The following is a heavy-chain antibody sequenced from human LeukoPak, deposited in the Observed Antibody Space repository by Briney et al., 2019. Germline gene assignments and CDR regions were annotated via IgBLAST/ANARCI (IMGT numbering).Heavy chain of an antibody. J-gene: IGHJ4*02. CDR2: INPNSGGA. CDR1: GYTFTGYC. D-gene: IGHD4-23*01. CDR3: ERVKFDY. Sequence: GASVNVSCKASGYTFTGYCMHWVWQAPGQGLGWMGWINPNSGGANYAHKFQGRGTMTRDTSISTDYMELRRLSSDDTAVCDCERVKFDYGGQGTLVTVYS. V-gene: IGHV1-2*02.